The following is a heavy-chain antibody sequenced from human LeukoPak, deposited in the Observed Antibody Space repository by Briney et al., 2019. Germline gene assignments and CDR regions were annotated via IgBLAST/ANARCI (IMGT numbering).Heavy chain of an antibody. CDR3: ARQTYYDFWSGYYIPYFDY. CDR2: ISAYNGNT. V-gene: IGHV1-18*01. CDR1: GGTFSSYA. Sequence: ASVKVSCKASGGTFSSYAISWVRQAPGQGLEWMGWISAYNGNTNYAQKLQGRVTMTTDTSTSTAYMELRSLRSDDTAVYYCARQTYYDFWSGYYIPYFDYWGQGTLVTVSS. D-gene: IGHD3-3*01. J-gene: IGHJ4*02.